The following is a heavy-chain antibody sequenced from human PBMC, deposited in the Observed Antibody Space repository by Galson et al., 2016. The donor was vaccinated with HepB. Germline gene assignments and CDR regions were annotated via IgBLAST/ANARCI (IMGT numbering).Heavy chain of an antibody. CDR2: LSGSGDDT. J-gene: IGHJ4*02. V-gene: IGHV3-23*01. D-gene: IGHD3-16*02. CDR1: GFTFSSYA. Sequence: SLRLSCAASGFTFSSYAMSWVRQAPGKGLEWVSTLSGSGDDTYHADSVRGRFTISRDNSKNTLYLQMNSLRAEDTALYYCARSGVWGTHRSPDYWGQGTQVTVSS. CDR3: ARSGVWGTHRSPDY.